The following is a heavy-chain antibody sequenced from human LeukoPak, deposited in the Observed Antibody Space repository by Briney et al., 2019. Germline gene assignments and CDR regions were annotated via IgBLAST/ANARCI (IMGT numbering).Heavy chain of an antibody. J-gene: IGHJ4*02. V-gene: IGHV3-7*03. D-gene: IGHD3-22*01. Sequence: GGSLRLSCAASGFTFSSYWMSWVRQAPGKGLEWVANIKQDGSEKYYVDSVKGRFTISRDNAKNSLYLQMNSLRAEDTAVYYCARDRGYYDNSGFHYFDYWGQGTLVTVSS. CDR3: ARDRGYYDNSGFHYFDY. CDR1: GFTFSSYW. CDR2: IKQDGSEK.